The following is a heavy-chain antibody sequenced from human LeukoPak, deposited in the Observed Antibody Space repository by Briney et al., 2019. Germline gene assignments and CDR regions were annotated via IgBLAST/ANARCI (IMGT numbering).Heavy chain of an antibody. CDR3: AKDFRYGDCGVFFDY. J-gene: IGHJ4*02. CDR1: GFTFSSYA. CDR2: ISGSGGST. D-gene: IGHD4-17*01. Sequence: GGSLRLSCAASGFTFSSYAMSWVRQAPGEGLGWVSAISGSGGSTYYADSVKGRFTISRDNSKNTLYLQMNSLRAEDTAVYYCAKDFRYGDCGVFFDYWGQGTLVTVSS. V-gene: IGHV3-23*01.